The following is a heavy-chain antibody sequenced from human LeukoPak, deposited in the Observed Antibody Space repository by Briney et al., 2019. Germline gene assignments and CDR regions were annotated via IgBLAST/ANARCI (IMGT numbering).Heavy chain of an antibody. J-gene: IGHJ3*02. CDR2: MNPNSGNT. V-gene: IGHV1-8*03. Sequence: ASVKVSCKASGYTFASYDINWVRQATGQGLEWMGWMNPNSGNTGYAQKFQGRVAITRDTSISTAYMELSSLRSEDTAVYYCARGAEWVDFWSGYPFDIWGQGTMITVSS. CDR3: ARGAEWVDFWSGYPFDI. D-gene: IGHD3-3*01. CDR1: GYTFASYD.